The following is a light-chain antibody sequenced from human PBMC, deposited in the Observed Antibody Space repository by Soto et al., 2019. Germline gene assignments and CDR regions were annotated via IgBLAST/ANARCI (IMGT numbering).Light chain of an antibody. CDR1: SSDVGGYNY. V-gene: IGLV2-14*03. CDR3: GSYTSSSTVI. J-gene: IGLJ2*01. CDR2: DVS. Sequence: QSALTQPASVSGSPGQSITISCTGTSSDVGGYNYVSWYQQHPGKAPKLMIYDVSNRPSGVSNRFSGSKSGNTASLTISGPQAEDEADYYCGSYTSSSTVIFGGGTKLTVL.